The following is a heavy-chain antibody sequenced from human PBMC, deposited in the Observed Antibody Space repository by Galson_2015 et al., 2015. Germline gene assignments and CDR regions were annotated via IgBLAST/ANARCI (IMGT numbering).Heavy chain of an antibody. Sequence: SLRLSCAASGFTFSSYGMHWVRQAPGKGLEWVAVISYDGSNKYYADTVKGRFTISRDNSKNTLYLQMNSLRAEDTAVYYCANHIAVAGTNWGQGTLVTVSS. D-gene: IGHD6-19*01. CDR2: ISYDGSNK. CDR1: GFTFSSYG. J-gene: IGHJ4*02. CDR3: ANHIAVAGTN. V-gene: IGHV3-30*18.